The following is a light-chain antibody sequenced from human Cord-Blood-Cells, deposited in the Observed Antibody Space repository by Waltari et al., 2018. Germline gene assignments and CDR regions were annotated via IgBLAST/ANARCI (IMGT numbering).Light chain of an antibody. J-gene: IGLJ2*01. CDR3: QAWDSSTVV. CDR2: QDS. Sequence: SYELTQPPSVSVSPGQTPSITCSGDKLGDKYACWYQQKPGQSPVLVVYQDSKRPSGIPGRFPGANSGNTASLTISGSQAMDEADYYCQAWDSSTVVFGGGTKLPVL. V-gene: IGLV3-1*01. CDR1: KLGDKY.